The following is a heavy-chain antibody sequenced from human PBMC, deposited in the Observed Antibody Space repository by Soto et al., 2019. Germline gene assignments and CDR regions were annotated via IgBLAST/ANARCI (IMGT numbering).Heavy chain of an antibody. V-gene: IGHV1-2*02. Sequence: ASVKVSCKASGYTFTGHYIHWVRQAPEQGPEWMGEIGPESGATRYAQKFQGRVTMTRDMSITTVYMELNNLSPDDKAVYYCGRGRSGQIVVFYWGQGTPVTVS. CDR3: GRGRSGQIVVFY. D-gene: IGHD1-26*01. CDR2: IGPESGAT. J-gene: IGHJ4*02. CDR1: GYTFTGHY.